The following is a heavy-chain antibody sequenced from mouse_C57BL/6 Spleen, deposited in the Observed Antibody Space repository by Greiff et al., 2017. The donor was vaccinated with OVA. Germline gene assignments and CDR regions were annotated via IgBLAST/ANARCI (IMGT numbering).Heavy chain of an antibody. V-gene: IGHV1-64*01. Sequence: VQLQESGAELVKPGASVKLSCKASGYTFTSYWMHWVKQRPGQGLEWIGMIHPNSGSTNYNEKFKSKATLTVDKSSSTAYMQRSSLTSEDSAVYYCARWGYEAMDYWGQGTSVTVSS. CDR3: ARWGYEAMDY. CDR2: IHPNSGST. D-gene: IGHD2-14*01. J-gene: IGHJ4*01. CDR1: GYTFTSYW.